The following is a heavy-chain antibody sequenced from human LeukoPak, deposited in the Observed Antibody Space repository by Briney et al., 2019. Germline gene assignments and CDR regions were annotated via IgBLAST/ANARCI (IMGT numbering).Heavy chain of an antibody. CDR3: VKDLYYGSGSYYPALDY. V-gene: IGHV3-23*01. CDR2: ISGSGGST. Sequence: GGSLRLSCAASGFTFSSYAMSWVRQAPGKGLEWVSAISGSGGSTYYADSVKGRFTISRDNSKNTLYLQMSSLRAEDTAVYYCVKDLYYGSGSYYPALDYWGQGTLVTVSS. CDR1: GFTFSSYA. J-gene: IGHJ4*02. D-gene: IGHD3-10*01.